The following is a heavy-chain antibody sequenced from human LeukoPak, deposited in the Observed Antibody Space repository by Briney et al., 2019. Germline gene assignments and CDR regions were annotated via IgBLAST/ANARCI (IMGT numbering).Heavy chain of an antibody. D-gene: IGHD3-22*01. CDR1: GGSFSGYY. CDR3: ARGPPYFYDSSGYYRFDY. V-gene: IGHV4-34*01. J-gene: IGHJ4*02. CDR2: INHSGST. Sequence: NPSETLSLTCAVYGGSFSGYYWTWIRQPPGKGLEWIGEINHSGSTKYNPSLKTRVTISVDTSKNHFSLKLSSVTAADTAVYYCARGPPYFYDSSGYYRFDYWGQGTLVTVSS.